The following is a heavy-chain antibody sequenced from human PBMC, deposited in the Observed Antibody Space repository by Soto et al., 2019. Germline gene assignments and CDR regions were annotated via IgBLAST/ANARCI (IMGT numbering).Heavy chain of an antibody. V-gene: IGHV3-64*01. D-gene: IGHD6-13*01. CDR3: ARGRVPYSGGWYGGYFFDS. Sequence: GGSLRLSCVASGFTFSSYAIHWVRQAPGKGLESVSAISSNGGNTYYANSVKGRFTISRDNSKNMLFLQMGSLRTEDMAVYFCARGRVPYSGGWYGGYFFDSWGQGTLVTVSS. J-gene: IGHJ4*02. CDR2: ISSNGGNT. CDR1: GFTFSSYA.